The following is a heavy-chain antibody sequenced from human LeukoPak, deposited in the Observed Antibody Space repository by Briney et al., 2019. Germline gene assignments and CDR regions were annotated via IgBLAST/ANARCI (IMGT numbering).Heavy chain of an antibody. V-gene: IGHV4-59*12. D-gene: IGHD3-22*01. CDR2: IYYGGNT. Sequence: SETLSLTCTVSGGSISSYYWSWIRQLPGKGLEWIGYIYYGGNTDYNHSLGGRATITVDTSKNQFSLKLTSMTAADTAVYFCASTGPDISGQYQAYWGQGNLVIVSS. CDR3: ASTGPDISGQYQAY. J-gene: IGHJ4*02. CDR1: GGSISSYY.